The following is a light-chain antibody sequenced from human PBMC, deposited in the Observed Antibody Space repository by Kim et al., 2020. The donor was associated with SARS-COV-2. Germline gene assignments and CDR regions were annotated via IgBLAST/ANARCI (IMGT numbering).Light chain of an antibody. CDR3: QVWDSNAAV. CDR2: RDS. J-gene: IGLJ3*02. CDR1: NIGSKS. Sequence: ALGQTALIPCEENNIGSKSVHWYQQRPGQTPLLIIYRDSERPSAIPDRFSGSTSGNTAALTISGAQVEDEGEYYCQVWDSNAAVFGGGTQLTVL. V-gene: IGLV3-9*01.